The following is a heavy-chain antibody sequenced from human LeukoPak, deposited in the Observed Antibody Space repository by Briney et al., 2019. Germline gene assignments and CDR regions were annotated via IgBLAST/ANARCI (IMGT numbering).Heavy chain of an antibody. CDR3: ARGAQDTVATIGYFDY. CDR1: GFIFSNYA. D-gene: IGHD5-12*01. CDR2: ISYDGSYK. V-gene: IGHV3-30*04. Sequence: GGSLRLSCAASGFIFSNYAMHWVRQAPGKGLEWVAVISYDGSYKYYADSVKGRFTISRDKSKNTLYLQMDSLRAEDTAVYYCARGAQDTVATIGYFDYWGQGTVVTVSS. J-gene: IGHJ4*02.